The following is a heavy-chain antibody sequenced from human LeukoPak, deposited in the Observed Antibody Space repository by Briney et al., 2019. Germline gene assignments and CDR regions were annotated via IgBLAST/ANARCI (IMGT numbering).Heavy chain of an antibody. Sequence: SQTLSLTCAASGDSLFTNTSCNCLPQPPSRALECPPTTYYRSNWYNDYGVSVKSRININPDTSKNLFSLQLSSVTPEDTAVYYCVRGGQGDGHSADEGFDIWGQGTMVTVS. CDR1: GDSLFTNTS. V-gene: IGHV6-1*01. CDR3: VRGGQGDGHSADEGFDI. CDR2: TYYRSNWYN. J-gene: IGHJ3*02. D-gene: IGHD5-18*01.